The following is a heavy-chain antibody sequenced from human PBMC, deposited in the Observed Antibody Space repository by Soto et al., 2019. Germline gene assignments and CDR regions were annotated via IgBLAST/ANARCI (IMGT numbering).Heavy chain of an antibody. CDR1: GFTFRNYA. D-gene: IGHD4-17*01. J-gene: IGHJ4*02. Sequence: EVQLLESGGGLVQPGGSLRVSCAASGFTFRNYAMSWVRQAPGKGLEWVSSIGGSGDDTYYADSVKGRFTISRDNSKNTLFLQMKSLRAGDTAIYYCAKVMAGSIHDYGDPNDHWGQGTLVTVSS. CDR3: AKVMAGSIHDYGDPNDH. CDR2: IGGSGDDT. V-gene: IGHV3-23*01.